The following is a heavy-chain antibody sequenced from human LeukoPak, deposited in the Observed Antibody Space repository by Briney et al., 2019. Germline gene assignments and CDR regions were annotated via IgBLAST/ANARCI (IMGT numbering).Heavy chain of an antibody. Sequence: GGSLRPSCAASGFTFSSYAMHWVRQAPGKGLEWVAVISYDGSNKYYADSVKGRFTISRDNSKNTLYLQMNSLRAEDTAVYYCARIAAAGPDGDYWGQGTLVTVSS. V-gene: IGHV3-30-3*01. D-gene: IGHD6-13*01. J-gene: IGHJ4*02. CDR1: GFTFSSYA. CDR3: ARIAAAGPDGDY. CDR2: ISYDGSNK.